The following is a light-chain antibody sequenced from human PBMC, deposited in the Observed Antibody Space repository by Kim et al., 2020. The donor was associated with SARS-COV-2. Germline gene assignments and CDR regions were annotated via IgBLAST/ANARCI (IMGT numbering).Light chain of an antibody. Sequence: SSELTQDPAVSVALGQTVKITCQGDSLRSYYASWYQQKPGQAPVLVIYGKNSRPSEIPDRFSSSSSCYTASLTITGTQAEDDADSYFQSPVNSSNHVVFG. J-gene: IGLJ2*01. CDR1: SLRSYY. V-gene: IGLV3-19*01. CDR3: QSPVNSSNHVV. CDR2: GKN.